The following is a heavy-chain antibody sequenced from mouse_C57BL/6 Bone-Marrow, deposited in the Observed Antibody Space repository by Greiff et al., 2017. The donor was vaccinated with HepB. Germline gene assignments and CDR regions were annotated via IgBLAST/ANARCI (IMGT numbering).Heavy chain of an antibody. Sequence: EVQVVESGGGLVQPGGSLKLSCAASGFTFSDYGMAWVRQAPRKGPEWVAFISNLAYSIYYADTVTGRFTISRENAKNTLYLEMSSLRSEDTAMYYCASLTALYAMDYWGQGTSVTVSS. CDR2: ISNLAYSI. J-gene: IGHJ4*01. V-gene: IGHV5-15*01. CDR3: ASLTALYAMDY. D-gene: IGHD4-1*01. CDR1: GFTFSDYG.